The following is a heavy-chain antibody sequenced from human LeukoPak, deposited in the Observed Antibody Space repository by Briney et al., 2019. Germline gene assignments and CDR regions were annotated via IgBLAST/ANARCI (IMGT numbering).Heavy chain of an antibody. D-gene: IGHD2-2*01. V-gene: IGHV4-61*02. J-gene: IGHJ4*02. CDR2: IYTSGST. Sequence: SETLSLTCTVSGGSISSGSYYWSWIRQPAGKGLEWIGRIYTSGSTNYNPSLKSRVTISVDTSKNQFSLKLSSVTAADTAVYYCARDLGYCSSTSCRYFDYWGQGTLVTVSS. CDR1: GGSISSGSYY. CDR3: ARDLGYCSSTSCRYFDY.